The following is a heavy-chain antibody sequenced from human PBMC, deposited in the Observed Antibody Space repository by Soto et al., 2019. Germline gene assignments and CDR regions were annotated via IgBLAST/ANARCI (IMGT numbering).Heavy chain of an antibody. V-gene: IGHV3-23*01. J-gene: IGHJ4*02. Sequence: EVQLLESGEGWVQPGGSLRLSCEASGLTFSNYVMTWVRKVQGTGLEWVSSIDGSVGTIAYADSGGGRLTISRDNSKNPLYLQMNSLRAEDTAVYYCAKYKLGATSNLDYWGQGTLVTVSS. CDR2: IDGSVGTI. CDR3: AKYKLGATSNLDY. D-gene: IGHD1-26*01. CDR1: GLTFSNYV.